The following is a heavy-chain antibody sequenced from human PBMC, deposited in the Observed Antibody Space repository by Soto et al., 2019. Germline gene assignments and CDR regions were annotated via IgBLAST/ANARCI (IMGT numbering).Heavy chain of an antibody. D-gene: IGHD6-6*01. CDR3: AKRSSSSTFDY. J-gene: IGHJ4*02. V-gene: IGHV3-7*03. CDR2: IKQDGSEK. Sequence: GGSLRLSCAAPGFTISSYWMSWVRQAPGKGLEWVANIKQDGSEKYYVDSVKGRFTISRDNAKNTLYLQMNSLRAEDTAVYYCAKRSSSSTFDYWGQGTLVTVSS. CDR1: GFTISSYW.